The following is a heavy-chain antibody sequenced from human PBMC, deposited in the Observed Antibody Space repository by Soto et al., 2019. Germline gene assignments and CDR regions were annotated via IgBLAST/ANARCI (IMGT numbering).Heavy chain of an antibody. Sequence: EVHLVESGGGLVQTGGSLRLSCAIFESTVSRDWMNWVRQAPGKGLEWVAHINQDGSEKYYVASVKGRFTISRDNAKKSLYLQMNSLRPADTAMYYSSGGVGDAFWGQGTLVTVSS. CDR3: SGGVGDAF. CDR1: ESTVSRDW. V-gene: IGHV3-7*04. D-gene: IGHD1-26*01. CDR2: INQDGSEK. J-gene: IGHJ4*02.